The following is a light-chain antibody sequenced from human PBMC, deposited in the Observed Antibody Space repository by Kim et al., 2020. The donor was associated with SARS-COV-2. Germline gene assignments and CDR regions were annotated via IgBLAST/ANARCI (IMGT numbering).Light chain of an antibody. J-gene: IGLJ2*01. Sequence: SSELTQDPAVSVALGQTVRITCQGDSLRSFYASWYQQKPGQAPVLVIYGKDNRPSGIPDRFSGSSSGNTASLTITGAQAEDEADYYYNSRDNSGNHLTVFGGGTQLTVL. CDR1: SLRSFY. V-gene: IGLV3-19*01. CDR3: NSRDNSGNHLTV. CDR2: GKD.